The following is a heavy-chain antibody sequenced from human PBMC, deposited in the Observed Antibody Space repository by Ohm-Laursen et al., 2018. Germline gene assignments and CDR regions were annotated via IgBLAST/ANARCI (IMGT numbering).Heavy chain of an antibody. D-gene: IGHD6-13*01. V-gene: IGHV4-39*01. Sequence: TLSLTCSVSGGSISSSSYYWGWIRQPPGKGLEWIGSIYYSGSTYYNPSLKSRVTISVDTSKNQFSLKLSSVTAADTAVYYCAVGDSSPNSYYFDYWGQGTLVTVSS. J-gene: IGHJ4*02. CDR3: AVGDSSPNSYYFDY. CDR1: GGSISSSSYY. CDR2: IYYSGST.